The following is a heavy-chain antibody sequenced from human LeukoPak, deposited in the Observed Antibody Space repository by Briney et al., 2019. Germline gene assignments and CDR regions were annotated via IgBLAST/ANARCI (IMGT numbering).Heavy chain of an antibody. V-gene: IGHV1-2*02. CDR3: ARTTVTHGGDWFDR. J-gene: IGHJ5*02. D-gene: IGHD4-17*01. CDR1: GYTFTGYY. Sequence: ASVKVSCKASGYTFTGYYMHWVRQAPGQGLEWLGWINHNSGGTNYAQKFQGRVTMTRDTSISTAYMELSRLRSDDTAVYYCARTTVTHGGDWFDRWGQGTLVTVSS. CDR2: INHNSGGT.